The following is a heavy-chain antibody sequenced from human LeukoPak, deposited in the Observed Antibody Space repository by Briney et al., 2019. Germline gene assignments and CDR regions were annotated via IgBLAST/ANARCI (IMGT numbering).Heavy chain of an antibody. V-gene: IGHV1-8*01. CDR3: ARGGRRDGYNYFFDY. J-gene: IGHJ4*02. D-gene: IGHD5-24*01. Sequence: ASVKVSCKASGYTFTSWEINWVRQATGQGLEWMGWMNPNSGNTGYAQKFQGRVTMTRNTSISTAYMELSSLRSEDTAVYYCARGGRRDGYNYFFDYWGQGTLVTVSS. CDR1: GYTFTSWE. CDR2: MNPNSGNT.